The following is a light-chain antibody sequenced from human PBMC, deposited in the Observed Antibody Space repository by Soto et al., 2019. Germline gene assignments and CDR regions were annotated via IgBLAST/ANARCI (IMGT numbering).Light chain of an antibody. J-gene: IGKJ1*01. CDR1: QSIGSY. CDR3: QQSYSTAWT. Sequence: IQMTQSPSSLSASVGDRVTMTCRASQSIGSYVNWYQEKPGEAPKVLIFAASSLQSGVPSRFSGSGSGTDFTLTISSLQPEDFATYYCQQSYSTAWTFGQGTKVDFK. V-gene: IGKV1-39*01. CDR2: AAS.